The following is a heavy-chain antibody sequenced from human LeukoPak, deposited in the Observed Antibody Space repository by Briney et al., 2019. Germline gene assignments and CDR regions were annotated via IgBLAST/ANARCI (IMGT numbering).Heavy chain of an antibody. CDR2: IRSDGSTI. Sequence: GGSLRLSCSASGFTFSDYDMNWIRQAPGKGLEWVSYIRSDGSTIYDADSVKGRFFISRDNARNSLYLQMNSLRAEDTAVHYCAREGRGYYGDFDYWGQGTLVTVSS. V-gene: IGHV3-11*01. CDR3: AREGRGYYGDFDY. J-gene: IGHJ4*02. D-gene: IGHD3-22*01. CDR1: GFTFSDYD.